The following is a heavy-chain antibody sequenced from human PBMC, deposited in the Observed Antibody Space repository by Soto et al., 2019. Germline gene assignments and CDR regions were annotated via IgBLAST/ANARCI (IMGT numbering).Heavy chain of an antibody. CDR1: GGSIGSGGYW. J-gene: IGHJ4*02. CDR2: VSYTGNT. CDR3: ARGTLV. D-gene: IGHD2-2*01. V-gene: IGHV4-31*03. Sequence: QVQLQESGPGLMQPSQTLSLPCTVSGGSIGSGGYWWSWIRQHQGRGLEWIGFVSYTGNTQYNPSLKSRVNISVDTSTKQFSLKLSSVTAADTAVYYCARGTLVWGQGTLVTVSS.